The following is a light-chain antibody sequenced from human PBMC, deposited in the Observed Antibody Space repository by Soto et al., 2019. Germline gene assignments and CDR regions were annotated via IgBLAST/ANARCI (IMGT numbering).Light chain of an antibody. J-gene: IGKJ1*01. V-gene: IGKV1-27*01. CDR1: QGISNY. CDR2: VAS. Sequence: DIQMTQSPSSLSASLGDRVIITCRASQGISNYLAWYQQQPGKVPKLLIYVASTLQSGVPSRFSGSGSGTDFTLTISSLQPEDVATYYCQKYNSAPWTFGQGTKVEIK. CDR3: QKYNSAPWT.